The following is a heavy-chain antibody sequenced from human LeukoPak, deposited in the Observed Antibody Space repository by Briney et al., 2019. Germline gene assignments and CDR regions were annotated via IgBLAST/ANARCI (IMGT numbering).Heavy chain of an antibody. D-gene: IGHD6-13*01. CDR2: ISGYNGNP. Sequence: PVASVKVSCTASGYTFTRYGVTWVRQAPGQGLEWMGWISGYNGNPNYAQKFQGRVTMTTDTSTNTAYMEVTGLRSDDTATHYCARDSSSSWYGFLDSWGQGTLVTVSS. V-gene: IGHV1-18*01. CDR1: GYTFTRYG. J-gene: IGHJ4*02. CDR3: ARDSSSSWYGFLDS.